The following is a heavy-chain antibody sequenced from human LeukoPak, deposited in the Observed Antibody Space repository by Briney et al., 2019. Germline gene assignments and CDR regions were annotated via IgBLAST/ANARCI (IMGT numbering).Heavy chain of an antibody. Sequence: GASVKVSCKASGYTFTSYGISWVRQAPGQGLEWMGWISAYNGNTNYAQKLQGRVTMTTDTSTSTAYMELRSLRSDDTAVYYCARDSVTSGDDSSGYPNWFDPWGQGTLVIVSS. J-gene: IGHJ5*02. CDR1: GYTFTSYG. CDR2: ISAYNGNT. D-gene: IGHD3-22*01. V-gene: IGHV1-18*01. CDR3: ARDSVTSGDDSSGYPNWFDP.